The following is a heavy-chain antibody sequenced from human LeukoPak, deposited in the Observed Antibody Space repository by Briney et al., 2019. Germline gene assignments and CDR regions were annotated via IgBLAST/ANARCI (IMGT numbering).Heavy chain of an antibody. CDR1: GFTFSSYV. V-gene: IGHV3-30-3*01. CDR3: ARDRVAVAGTSFDY. J-gene: IGHJ4*02. CDR2: ISYDGSNK. D-gene: IGHD6-19*01. Sequence: PGRSLRLSCAASGFTFSSYVMHWVRQAPGKGLEWVAVISYDGSNKYYADSVKGRFTISRDNPKNTLYLQMNSLRAEDTAVYYCARDRVAVAGTSFDYWGQGTLVTVSS.